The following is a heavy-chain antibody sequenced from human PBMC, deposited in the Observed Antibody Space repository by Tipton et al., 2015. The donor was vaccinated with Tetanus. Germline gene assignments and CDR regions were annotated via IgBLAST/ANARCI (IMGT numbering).Heavy chain of an antibody. V-gene: IGHV4-34*01. CDR1: GGSFSDFY. D-gene: IGHD3-3*01. Sequence: TLSLTCAVSGGSFSDFYWSWIRQVPGQGLVWIGEINHSGTANKNPSLKSRVTMSVDTSNKQFSLKLSSVTAADTAVYYCARDPAVLRFLEWLPDWYFALWGRGTLVTVSS. CDR2: INHSGTA. CDR3: ARDPAVLRFLEWLPDWYFAL. J-gene: IGHJ2*01.